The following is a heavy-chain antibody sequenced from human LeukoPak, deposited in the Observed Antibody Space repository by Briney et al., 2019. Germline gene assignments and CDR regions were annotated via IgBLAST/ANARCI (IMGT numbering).Heavy chain of an antibody. CDR1: GFTFSSYE. D-gene: IGHD2-2*02. CDR3: ARDSGYCSSTSCFTGVFDP. V-gene: IGHV3-48*03. Sequence: GGSLRLSCAASGFTFSSYEMNWVRQAPGKGLEWVSYISSSGSTIYYVDSVKGRFTISRDNAKNSLYLQMNSLRAEDTAVYYCARDSGYCSSTSCFTGVFDPWGQGTLVTVSS. J-gene: IGHJ5*02. CDR2: ISSSGSTI.